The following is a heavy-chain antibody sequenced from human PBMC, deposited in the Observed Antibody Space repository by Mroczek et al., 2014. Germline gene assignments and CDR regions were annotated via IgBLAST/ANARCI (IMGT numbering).Heavy chain of an antibody. CDR1: GGSISSYY. CDR2: IYYSGST. CDR3: ASIFFLLELVITPH. D-gene: IGHD3-22*01. V-gene: IGHV4-59*01. J-gene: IGHJ4*02. Sequence: QVQLVESGPGLVKPSETLSLTCTVSGGSISSYYWSWIRQPPGKGLEWIGYIYYSGSTNYNPSLKSRVTISVDTSKNQFSLKLSSVTAADTAVYYCASIFFLLELVITPHWGQGTLVTVSS.